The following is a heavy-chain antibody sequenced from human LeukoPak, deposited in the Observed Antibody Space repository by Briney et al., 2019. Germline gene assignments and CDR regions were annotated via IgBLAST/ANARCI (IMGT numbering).Heavy chain of an antibody. D-gene: IGHD1-1*01. J-gene: IGHJ3*02. CDR3: ARDSRYNWNDAAFDI. CDR2: VYYRGTT. CDR1: DDSMNNYY. Sequence: SETLSLTCSVSDDSMNNYYWSWLRQSPGKGLEWIGNVYYRGTTNYNPSLKNRVTIAVDTSKKQVSLKVTAMTAADTAVYYCARDSRYNWNDAAFDIWGQGTMVTVSS. V-gene: IGHV4-59*01.